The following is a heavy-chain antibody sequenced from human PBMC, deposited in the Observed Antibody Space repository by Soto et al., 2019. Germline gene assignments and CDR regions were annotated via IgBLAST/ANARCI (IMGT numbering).Heavy chain of an antibody. CDR3: AKHRSYGYFAY. CDR1: AFTLSSYA. Sequence: GGSLRLSCAASAFTLSSYAMSWVRQAPGKWLEWFSAISVSGCSTXXADSVKGRXTISRYNSKNTXCLQKXNMRAEDTPVYYCAKHRSYGYFAYWSQGTLDT. V-gene: IGHV3-23*01. CDR2: ISVSGCST. D-gene: IGHD5-18*01. J-gene: IGHJ4*02.